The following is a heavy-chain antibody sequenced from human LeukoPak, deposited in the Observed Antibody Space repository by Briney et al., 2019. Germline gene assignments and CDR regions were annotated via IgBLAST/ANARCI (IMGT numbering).Heavy chain of an antibody. D-gene: IGHD3-22*01. CDR3: ARDWGDYYDSSGYFDY. J-gene: IGHJ4*02. Sequence: ASVKVSCKASGYTLTGYYMHWVRQAPGQGLEWMGRINPNSGGTNYAQKFQGRVTMTRDTSISTAYMELSRLRSDDTAVYYCARDWGDYYDSSGYFDYWGQGTLVTVSS. CDR2: INPNSGGT. CDR1: GYTLTGYY. V-gene: IGHV1-2*06.